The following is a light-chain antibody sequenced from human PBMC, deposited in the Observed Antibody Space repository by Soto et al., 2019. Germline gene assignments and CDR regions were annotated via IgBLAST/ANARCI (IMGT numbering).Light chain of an antibody. Sequence: DIQMTQSPSTLSAFVGDTVTITCRAAQIIGSRLAWYQKKPGEGPKLLIYSASNLQIGVPSRFSGSGSGTELTLTISSLQPDDFETYYCQEDDSHWTFGQGTKLQIK. CDR3: QEDDSHWT. CDR2: SAS. CDR1: QIIGSR. J-gene: IGKJ1*01. V-gene: IGKV1-5*01.